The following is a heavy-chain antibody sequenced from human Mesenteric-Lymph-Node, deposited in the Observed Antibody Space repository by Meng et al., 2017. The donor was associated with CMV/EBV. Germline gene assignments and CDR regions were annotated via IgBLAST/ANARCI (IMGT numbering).Heavy chain of an antibody. Sequence: SGFTFSSYGMHWVRQAPGKGLEWVAVIWYDGSNKYYADSVKGRFTISRDNSKNTLYLQMNGLRAEDTAVYYCARDGGYYGSGAYCDYWGQGTLVTVSS. D-gene: IGHD3-10*01. CDR2: IWYDGSNK. V-gene: IGHV3-33*01. J-gene: IGHJ4*02. CDR1: GFTFSSYG. CDR3: ARDGGYYGSGAYCDY.